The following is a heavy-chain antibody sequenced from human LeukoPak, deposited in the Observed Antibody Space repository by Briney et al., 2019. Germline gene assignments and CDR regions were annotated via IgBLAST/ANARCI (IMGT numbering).Heavy chain of an antibody. CDR3: ARHVHDYIWGSYRHGRYDY. V-gene: IGHV4-39*01. Sequence: SETLSLTCTVSGGSISSSIYYWGWIRGPPGKGLEWIGSIYYSGSTYYNPSLKSRVTISVDTSKNQFSLKLSSVTAADTAVYYCARHVHDYIWGSYRHGRYDYWGQGTLVTVSS. CDR1: GGSISSSIYY. J-gene: IGHJ4*02. D-gene: IGHD3-16*02. CDR2: IYYSGST.